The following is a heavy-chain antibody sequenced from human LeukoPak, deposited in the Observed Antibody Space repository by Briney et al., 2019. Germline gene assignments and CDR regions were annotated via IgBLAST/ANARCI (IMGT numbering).Heavy chain of an antibody. CDR3: ARSGYSYGYWLYYYMDV. Sequence: PGGSLRLSCAASGFTFSDYYMSWIRQAPGEGLEWVSYISSSGSTIYYADSVKGRFTISRDNAKNSLYLQMNSLRAEDTAVYYCARSGYSYGYWLYYYMDVWGKGTTVTISS. CDR2: ISSSGSTI. J-gene: IGHJ6*03. CDR1: GFTFSDYY. D-gene: IGHD5-18*01. V-gene: IGHV3-11*01.